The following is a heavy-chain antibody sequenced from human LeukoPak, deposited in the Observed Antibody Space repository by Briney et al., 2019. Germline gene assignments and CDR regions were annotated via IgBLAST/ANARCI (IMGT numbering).Heavy chain of an antibody. Sequence: GGSLRLSCATSGFTVSYNYMSWVRQAPGQGLEWVSVIYNAENTYYADSVEGRFTISRDISRTMLYLQMTSLRAEDTAVYYCARDVSGKSGYYYWGQGTLVTVSS. J-gene: IGHJ4*02. V-gene: IGHV3-66*01. CDR1: GFTVSYNY. CDR2: IYNAENT. CDR3: ARDVSGKSGYYY. D-gene: IGHD3-22*01.